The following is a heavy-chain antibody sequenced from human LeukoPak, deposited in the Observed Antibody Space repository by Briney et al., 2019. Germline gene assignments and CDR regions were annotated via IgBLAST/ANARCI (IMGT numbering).Heavy chain of an antibody. CDR2: MNPNSGNT. CDR3: ARSLWLGYDFWCGYLGYAFDY. D-gene: IGHD3-3*01. V-gene: IGHV1-8*01. J-gene: IGHJ4*02. CDR1: GYTFTSYD. Sequence: ASVKVSCKASGYTFTSYDINGVRQATGQGREWMGRMNPNSGNTGYAQKLQGRVTMTGNTSIRTAYMELRSLRPEAPAVYYYARSLWLGYDFWCGYLGYAFDYWGQGTLVTVSS.